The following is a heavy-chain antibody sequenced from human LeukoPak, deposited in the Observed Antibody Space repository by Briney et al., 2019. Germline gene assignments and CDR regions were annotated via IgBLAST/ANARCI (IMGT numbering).Heavy chain of an antibody. CDR1: GYTFTGYY. D-gene: IGHD6-6*01. CDR2: INPNSGVT. Sequence: ASVKVSCKASGYTFTGYYMHRVRQAPGQGLEWMGRINPNSGVTNYAQKFQGRVTMTRDTSISTAYMELSRLRSDDTAVYYCARDGSRGSSSSGVRYGYWGQGTLVTVSS. V-gene: IGHV1-2*06. CDR3: ARDGSRGSSSSGVRYGY. J-gene: IGHJ4*02.